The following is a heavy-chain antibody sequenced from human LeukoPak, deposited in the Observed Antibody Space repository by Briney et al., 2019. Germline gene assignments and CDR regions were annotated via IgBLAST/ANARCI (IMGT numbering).Heavy chain of an antibody. J-gene: IGHJ5*02. CDR3: AREANVPQPEDWFDP. Sequence: GASVKVSCKASGGTFSSYAISWVRQAPGQGLEWMGGIIPIFGTANYAQKFQGRVTITADESTSTAYMGLSSLRSEDTAVYYCAREANVPQPEDWFDPWGQGTLVTVSS. V-gene: IGHV1-69*01. CDR2: IIPIFGTA. CDR1: GGTFSSYA. D-gene: IGHD5-18*01.